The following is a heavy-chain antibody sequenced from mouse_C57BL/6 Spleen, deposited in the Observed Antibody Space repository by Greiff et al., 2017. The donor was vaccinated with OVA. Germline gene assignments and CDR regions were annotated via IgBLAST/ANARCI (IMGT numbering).Heavy chain of an antibody. Sequence: QVHLQHPGAELVQPGASVPLSCTASCYTFTIYWLTWVLQMPCPGLAWIGAIYPGSGSTNYNEKFKSKATLTVDTSSSTAYMQLSSLTSEDSAVYYCARWGSTVVATDYAMDYWGQGTSVTVSS. V-gene: IGHV1-55*01. J-gene: IGHJ4*01. CDR1: CYTFTIYW. D-gene: IGHD1-1*01. CDR3: ARWGSTVVATDYAMDY. CDR2: IYPGSGST.